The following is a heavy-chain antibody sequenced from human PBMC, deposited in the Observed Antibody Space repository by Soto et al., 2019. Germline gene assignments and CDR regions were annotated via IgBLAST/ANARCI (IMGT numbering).Heavy chain of an antibody. Sequence: PGGSLRLSCAASGFTFSSYWMHWVRQAPGKGLVWVSRINSDGSSTSYADSVKGRFTISRDNAKNTLYLQMNSLRAEDTAVYYCARVLVEIAAAGGMDVWGQGTTVTVSS. D-gene: IGHD6-13*01. V-gene: IGHV3-74*01. J-gene: IGHJ6*02. CDR3: ARVLVEIAAAGGMDV. CDR1: GFTFSSYW. CDR2: INSDGSST.